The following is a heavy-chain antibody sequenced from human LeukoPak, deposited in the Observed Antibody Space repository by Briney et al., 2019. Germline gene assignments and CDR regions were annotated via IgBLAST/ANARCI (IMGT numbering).Heavy chain of an antibody. D-gene: IGHD6-13*01. V-gene: IGHV3-23*01. CDR2: ISGSGGST. CDR3: AKDLDSSSWDPWGFFDY. CDR1: GFTFSSYA. J-gene: IGHJ4*02. Sequence: GGSLRLSCAASGFTFSSYAMSWVRQAPGKGLEWVSAISGSGGSTYYADSVKGRFTISRDNSKNTLYLQMNSLRAEDTAVYYCAKDLDSSSWDPWGFFDYWGQGTLVTVSS.